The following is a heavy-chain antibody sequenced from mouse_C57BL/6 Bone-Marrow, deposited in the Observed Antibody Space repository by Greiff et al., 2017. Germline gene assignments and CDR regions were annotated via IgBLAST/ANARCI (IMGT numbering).Heavy chain of an antibody. D-gene: IGHD1-1*01. J-gene: IGHJ2*01. Sequence: EVKLVESGGGLVQPGGSMKLSCAASGFTFSDAWMDWVRQSPEKGLEWGAEIRNKANNHATYYAESVKGRFTISRDDSKSSVYLQMNSLRAEYTGIYYCTVYYYGSSSYYFDYWGQGTTLTVSS. V-gene: IGHV6-6*01. CDR3: TVYYYGSSSYYFDY. CDR2: IRNKANNHAT. CDR1: GFTFSDAW.